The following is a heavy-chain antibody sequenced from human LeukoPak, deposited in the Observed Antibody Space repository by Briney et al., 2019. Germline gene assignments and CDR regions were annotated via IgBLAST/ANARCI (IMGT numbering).Heavy chain of an antibody. CDR1: GGSIGSSSYY. D-gene: IGHD6-6*01. Sequence: SETLSLTCTVSGGSIGSSSYYWGWIRQPPWKGLEWIGSIYYSGSTYYNPSLKSRVTIAVDTSKNQFSLKLSSVTAADTAVYYCARDRSSYFDYWGQGTLVTVSS. CDR3: ARDRSSYFDY. CDR2: IYYSGST. J-gene: IGHJ4*02. V-gene: IGHV4-39*07.